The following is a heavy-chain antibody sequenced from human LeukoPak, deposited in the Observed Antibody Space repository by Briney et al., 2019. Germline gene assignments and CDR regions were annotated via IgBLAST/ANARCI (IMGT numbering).Heavy chain of an antibody. V-gene: IGHV1-46*01. D-gene: IGHD3-3*01. Sequence: GASVKVSCKASGYTFTSYYMHWVRQAPGQGLEWMGIINPSGGSTSYAQKFQGRVTMTRDTSTSTVYMELSSLRSEDTAVYYCARGAPITFFGVVNIPTLDYGGREPRVTVPS. J-gene: IGHJ4*02. CDR3: ARGAPITFFGVVNIPTLDY. CDR2: INPSGGST. CDR1: GYTFTSYY.